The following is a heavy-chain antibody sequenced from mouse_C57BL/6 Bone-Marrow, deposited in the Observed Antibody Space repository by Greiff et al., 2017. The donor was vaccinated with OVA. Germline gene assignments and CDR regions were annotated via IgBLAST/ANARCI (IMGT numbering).Heavy chain of an antibody. D-gene: IGHD4-1*01. CDR1: GFTFSSYG. V-gene: IGHV5-6*01. Sequence: EVQLVESGGDLVKPGGSLILSCAASGFTFSSYGMSWVRQTPDKRLEWVATISSGGSYTYYPDSVKGRFTISRDNAKNTLYLQMSSLKSEDTAMYYCARQETGTSPAWFAYWGQGTLVTVSA. J-gene: IGHJ3*01. CDR2: ISSGGSYT. CDR3: ARQETGTSPAWFAY.